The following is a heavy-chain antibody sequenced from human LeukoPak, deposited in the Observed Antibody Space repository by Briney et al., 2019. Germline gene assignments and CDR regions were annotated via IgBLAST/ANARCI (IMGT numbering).Heavy chain of an antibody. D-gene: IGHD2-15*01. CDR2: ISYDGSNK. CDR1: GFTFSSYG. V-gene: IGHV3-30*18. Sequence: PGGSLRLSCAASGFTFSSYGMHWVRQAPGKRLEWVAVISYDGSNKYYADSVKGRFTISRDNSKNTLYLQMNSLRAEDTAVYYCAKDLAVVVVAADAFDYWGQGTLVTVSS. J-gene: IGHJ4*02. CDR3: AKDLAVVVVAADAFDY.